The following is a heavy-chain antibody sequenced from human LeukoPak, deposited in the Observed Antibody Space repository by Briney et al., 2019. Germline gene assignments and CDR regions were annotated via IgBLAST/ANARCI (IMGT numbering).Heavy chain of an antibody. V-gene: IGHV4-31*03. D-gene: IGHD1-26*01. Sequence: SETLSLTCTVSGGSISSGGYSWSWIRQHPGKGLEWIGYIYYSGSTYYNPSLKSRVTISVDTSKNQFSLKLSSVTAADTAVYYCARGEEWELLANWFDPWGQGTLVTVSS. CDR2: IYYSGST. J-gene: IGHJ5*02. CDR1: GGSISSGGYS. CDR3: ARGEEWELLANWFDP.